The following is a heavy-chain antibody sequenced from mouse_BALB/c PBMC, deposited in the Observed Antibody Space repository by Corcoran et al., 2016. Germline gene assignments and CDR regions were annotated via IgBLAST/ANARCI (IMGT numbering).Heavy chain of an antibody. D-gene: IGHD4-1*01. J-gene: IGHJ1*01. Sequence: EVQLQKSGAELVKPGASVKLSCTASGFNIKDTYMPGVKQRPEQSLEWSERIDPANGNTTYDPKFQGKATIAADTYSNTAYMQPSSLTSEDTASYYCANWDWYVDVWGAGTTVTVSS. V-gene: IGHV14-3*02. CDR3: ANWDWYVDV. CDR1: GFNIKDTY. CDR2: IDPANGNT.